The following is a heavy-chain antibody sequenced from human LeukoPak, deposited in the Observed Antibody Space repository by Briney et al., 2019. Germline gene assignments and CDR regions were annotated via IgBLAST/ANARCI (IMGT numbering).Heavy chain of an antibody. CDR1: GGSTSSYY. J-gene: IGHJ5*02. D-gene: IGHD1-26*01. CDR2: IYTSGST. Sequence: SETLSLTCTVSGGSTSSYYWSWIRQPAGKGLEWIGRIYTSGSTNYNPSLKSRVTMSVDTSKNQFSLKLSSVTAADTAVYYCARGGATRGYNWFDPWGQGTLVTVSS. V-gene: IGHV4-4*07. CDR3: ARGGATRGYNWFDP.